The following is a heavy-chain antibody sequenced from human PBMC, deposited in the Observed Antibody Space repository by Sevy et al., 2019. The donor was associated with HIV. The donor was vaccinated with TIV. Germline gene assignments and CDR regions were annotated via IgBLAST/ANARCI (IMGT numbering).Heavy chain of an antibody. Sequence: GGSLRLSCVASGFPFNYYAMNWVRQAPGKGLEWILYINSDSDTRYYGDSVKGRFTFSRDNAKNSLYLQMNSLRDEDTAVYYCARERGTYYDTSGYPYLLEAGFDYWGQGTLVTVSS. CDR1: GFPFNYYA. J-gene: IGHJ4*02. V-gene: IGHV3-48*02. CDR3: ARERGTYYDTSGYPYLLEAGFDY. D-gene: IGHD3-22*01. CDR2: INSDSDTR.